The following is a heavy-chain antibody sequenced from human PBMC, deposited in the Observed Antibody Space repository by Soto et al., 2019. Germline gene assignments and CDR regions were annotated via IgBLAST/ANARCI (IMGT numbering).Heavy chain of an antibody. D-gene: IGHD2-2*01. Sequence: EVQLLESGGDLVQPGGSLRLSCAASGFSFSIYAMNWVRQAPGQGLEWVSAMSGRGDNIYYADPVKGRFTISRDNSKHKLYMQMNRLGAEDTAIYYCAKNYASGINWYFDLWGRGTLVTVSS. CDR3: AKNYASGINWYFDL. V-gene: IGHV3-23*01. CDR1: GFSFSIYA. CDR2: MSGRGDNI. J-gene: IGHJ2*01.